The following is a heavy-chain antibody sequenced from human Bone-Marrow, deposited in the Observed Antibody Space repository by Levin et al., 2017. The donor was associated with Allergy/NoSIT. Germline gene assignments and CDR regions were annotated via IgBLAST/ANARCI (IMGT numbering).Heavy chain of an antibody. CDR2: INQDGSEK. CDR1: GFTFSSYW. V-gene: IGHV3-7*01. J-gene: IGHJ4*02. D-gene: IGHD3-22*01. Sequence: SGGSLRLSCAASGFTFSSYWMSWVRQAPGKGLEWVANINQDGSEKYYVDSVKGRFTISRDNAKNSLYLQMNSLRAEETAVYYCVRERNLVVPDYWGQGTLVTVSS. CDR3: VRERNLVVPDY.